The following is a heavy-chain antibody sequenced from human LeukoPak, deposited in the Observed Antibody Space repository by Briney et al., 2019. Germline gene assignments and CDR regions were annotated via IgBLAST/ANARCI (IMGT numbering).Heavy chain of an antibody. Sequence: PGGSLRLSCAASGFTFVSHAMSWVRQAPGKGLEWIGEINHSGSANYNPSLRSRVTISVDTSKNQFSLKLSSVTAADTAVYYCASPGHYGSGQAYWGQGTLVTVSS. CDR3: ASPGHYGSGQAY. J-gene: IGHJ4*02. D-gene: IGHD3-10*01. CDR1: GFTFVSHA. CDR2: INHSGSA. V-gene: IGHV4-34*01.